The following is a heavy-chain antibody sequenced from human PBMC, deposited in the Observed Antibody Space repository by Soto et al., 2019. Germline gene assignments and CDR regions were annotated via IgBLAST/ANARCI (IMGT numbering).Heavy chain of an antibody. J-gene: IGHJ4*02. V-gene: IGHV3-30*18. CDR2: ISYDGSNK. Sequence: GGSLRLSCAASGFTFSSYGMHWVRQAPGKGLEWVAVISYDGSNKYYADSVKGRFTISRDNSKNTLYLQMNSLRAEDTAVYYCAKSDELLPPPLDYWGQGTLVTVSS. CDR1: GFTFSSYG. CDR3: AKSDELLPPPLDY. D-gene: IGHD2-15*01.